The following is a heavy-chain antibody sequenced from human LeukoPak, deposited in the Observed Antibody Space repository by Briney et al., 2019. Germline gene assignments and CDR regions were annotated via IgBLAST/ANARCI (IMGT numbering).Heavy chain of an antibody. J-gene: IGHJ6*03. V-gene: IGHV3-21*01. Sequence: SGGSLRLSCAASGFTFGSYSMNWVRQAPGKGLEWVSSISSSSSYIYYADSVKGRFTISRDNAKNSLYLQMNSLRAEDTAVYYCARDPSNWNYVTYYMDVWGKGTTVTVSS. D-gene: IGHD1-7*01. CDR2: ISSSSSYI. CDR3: ARDPSNWNYVTYYMDV. CDR1: GFTFGSYS.